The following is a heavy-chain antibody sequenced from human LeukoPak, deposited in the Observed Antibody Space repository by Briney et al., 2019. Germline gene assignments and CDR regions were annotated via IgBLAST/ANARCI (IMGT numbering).Heavy chain of an antibody. CDR1: GYSFTSYW. J-gene: IGHJ4*02. CDR3: ARHDCSWYALFDY. V-gene: IGHV5-51*01. CDR2: IYPGDSGT. D-gene: IGHD6-13*01. Sequence: GEYLKISCKGSGYSFTSYWIGWVRQMPGKGLEWMEFIYPGDSGTRYSPTFQAQVPISAAKSITTAYLQWSSLKASATPRNSCARHDCSWYALFDYWGQGTLVTVSS.